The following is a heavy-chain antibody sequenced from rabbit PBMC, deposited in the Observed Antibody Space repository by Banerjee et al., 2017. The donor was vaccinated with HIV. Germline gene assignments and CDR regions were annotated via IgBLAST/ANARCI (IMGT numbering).Heavy chain of an antibody. V-gene: IGHV1S45*01. CDR3: ARDLAGVIGWNFNL. Sequence: LEESGGGLVQPEGSLALTCKASGFTLSSYWICWVRQAPGKGLEWIACINTSSGNTVYASWAKGRFTISKTSSTTVTLQMTSLTAADTATYFCARDLAGVIGWNFNLWGPGTLVTVS. D-gene: IGHD4-1*01. J-gene: IGHJ4*01. CDR1: GFTLSSYW. CDR2: INTSSGNT.